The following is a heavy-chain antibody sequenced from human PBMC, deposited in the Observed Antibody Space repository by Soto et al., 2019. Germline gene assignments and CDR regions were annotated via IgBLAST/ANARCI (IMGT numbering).Heavy chain of an antibody. D-gene: IGHD3-22*01. CDR3: ARVSITMIVVAAFDY. CDR1: GFTFSSYA. Sequence: GSLRLSCAASGFTFSSYAMHWVRQAPGKGLEWVAVISYDGSNKYYADSVKGRFTISRDNSKNTLYLQMNSLRAEDTAVYYCARVSITMIVVAAFDYWGQGTLVTVSS. J-gene: IGHJ4*02. V-gene: IGHV3-30-3*01. CDR2: ISYDGSNK.